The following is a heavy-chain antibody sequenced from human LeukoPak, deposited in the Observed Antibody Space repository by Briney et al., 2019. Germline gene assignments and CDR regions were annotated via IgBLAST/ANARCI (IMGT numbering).Heavy chain of an antibody. V-gene: IGHV1-69*05. Sequence: SVKVSCKASGGTFSSYAISWVRQAPGQGLEWMGGIIPIFGTANYAQKFQGRVTITTDESTSTAYMELSSLRSKDTAVYYCARSIAAHQYYFDYWGQGTLVTVSS. J-gene: IGHJ4*02. CDR2: IIPIFGTA. CDR1: GGTFSSYA. D-gene: IGHD6-6*01. CDR3: ARSIAAHQYYFDY.